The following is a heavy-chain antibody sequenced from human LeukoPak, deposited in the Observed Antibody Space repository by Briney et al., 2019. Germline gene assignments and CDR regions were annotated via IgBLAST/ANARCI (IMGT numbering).Heavy chain of an antibody. V-gene: IGHV4-59*01. CDR1: GGSISSYY. CDR3: ASLYHYDFWSGYYTYMDV. CDR2: IYYSGST. J-gene: IGHJ6*03. D-gene: IGHD3-3*01. Sequence: SETLSLTCTVSGGSISSYYWSWIRQPPGKGLEWIGYIYYSGSTNYNPSLKSRVTISVDTSKNQFSLKLSSVTAADTAVYYCASLYHYDFWSGYYTYMDVWGKGTTVTVSS.